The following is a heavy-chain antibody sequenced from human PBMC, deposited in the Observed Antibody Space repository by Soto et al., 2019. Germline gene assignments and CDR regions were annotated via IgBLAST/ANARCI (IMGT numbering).Heavy chain of an antibody. V-gene: IGHV1-8*01. D-gene: IGHD6-25*01. J-gene: IGHJ4*02. CDR1: GYALTSYD. CDR2: MNPNSGNT. CDR3: ARDLAGGIDY. Sequence: ASVKVSSKASGYALTSYDINWVRQATGQGLEWMGWMNPNSGNTGYAQKFQGRVTMTRNTSISTAYMELSSLRSEDTAVYYCARDLAGGIDYWGQGTLVTVSS.